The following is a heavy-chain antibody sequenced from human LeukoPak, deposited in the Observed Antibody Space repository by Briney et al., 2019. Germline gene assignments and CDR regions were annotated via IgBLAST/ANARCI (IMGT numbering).Heavy chain of an antibody. D-gene: IGHD2-2*01. J-gene: IGHJ2*01. V-gene: IGHV4-59*01. CDR3: ARDRGAQLGPRLSYFDL. CDR1: GGSISSYY. Sequence: SETLSLTCAVSGGSISSYYWSWIRQPPGKGLEWIGYIYYSGSTNCNPSLKSRVTISVDTSKNQFSLKLSSVTAADTAVYYCARDRGAQLGPRLSYFDLWGRGTLVTVSS. CDR2: IYYSGST.